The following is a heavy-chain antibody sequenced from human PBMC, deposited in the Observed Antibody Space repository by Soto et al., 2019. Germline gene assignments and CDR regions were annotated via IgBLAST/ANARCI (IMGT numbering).Heavy chain of an antibody. V-gene: IGHV4-34*01. D-gene: IGHD3-16*01. CDR1: GGSFSGYY. Sequence: PSETLSLTCAVYGGSFSGYYWSWIRQPPGKGLEWIGEINHSGSTNYNPSLKSRVTISVDTSKNQFSLKLSSVTAADTAVYYCARALGSTYYYGMDVWGQGTTVT. CDR2: INHSGST. CDR3: ARALGSTYYYGMDV. J-gene: IGHJ6*02.